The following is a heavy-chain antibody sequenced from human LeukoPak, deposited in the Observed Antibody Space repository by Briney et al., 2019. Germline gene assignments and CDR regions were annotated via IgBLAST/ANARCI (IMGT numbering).Heavy chain of an antibody. D-gene: IGHD2-2*01. V-gene: IGHV4-39*07. J-gene: IGHJ6*02. CDR1: GGSISSSSYY. Sequence: SETLSLTCTVSGGSISSSSYYWGWIRQPPGKGLEWIGSIYYSGSTYYNPSLKSRVTISEDTSKNQFSLMLSSVTAADTAVYYCARGQTGSYVYYYYYGMDVWGQGATVTVSS. CDR2: IYYSGST. CDR3: ARGQTGSYVYYYYYGMDV.